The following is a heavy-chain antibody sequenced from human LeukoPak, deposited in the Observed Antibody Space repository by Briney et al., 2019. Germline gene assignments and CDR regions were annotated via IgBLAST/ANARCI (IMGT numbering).Heavy chain of an antibody. D-gene: IGHD2-2*01. V-gene: IGHV3-30*18. CDR3: AKGPLRGTAAAIDY. CDR2: TSYDERNI. CDR1: GFTFNNYG. Sequence: GGSLRLSCAASGFTFNNYGMHWVRQAPGKGLEWVAVTSYDERNIHYPDSVKGRFTISRDISTDTLWLQMDSLRTEDTAVYYCAKGPLRGTAAAIDYWGQGTLVTVSS. J-gene: IGHJ4*02.